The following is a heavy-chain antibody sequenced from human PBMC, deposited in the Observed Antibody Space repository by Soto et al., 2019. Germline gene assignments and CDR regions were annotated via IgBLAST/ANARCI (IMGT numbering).Heavy chain of an antibody. CDR3: AKDLYSSDWFNFFDS. V-gene: IGHV3-30*18. CDR1: GFSFSTTG. Sequence: QVQLVESGGGVVQPGRSLRLSCAASGFSFSTTGMHWVRQAPGKGLEWVAMISHDGGAVHFADSVKGRFTISRDDSTNTLYLQMNSLRPEDTAVYYCAKDLYSSDWFNFFDSWGQGSLVTASS. J-gene: IGHJ5*01. CDR2: ISHDGGAV. D-gene: IGHD6-19*01.